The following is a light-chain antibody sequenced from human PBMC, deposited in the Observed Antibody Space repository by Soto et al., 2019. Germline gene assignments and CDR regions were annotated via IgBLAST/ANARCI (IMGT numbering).Light chain of an antibody. V-gene: IGKV4-1*01. CDR2: WAS. J-gene: IGKJ1*01. CDR3: QQYYSTRT. Sequence: DIVMTQSPDSLAVSLGERATINCKSSQSVLYSSNKKNYLARYQQKPGQPPKLLIYWASTRESGVPDRFSGSGSGTDFTLTISSLQAEDVAVYYCQQYYSTRTFGQGTKVEIK. CDR1: QSVLYSSNKKNY.